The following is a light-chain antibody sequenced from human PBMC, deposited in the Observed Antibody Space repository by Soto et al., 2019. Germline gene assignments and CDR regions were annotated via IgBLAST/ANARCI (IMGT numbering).Light chain of an antibody. CDR1: NIGRKS. CDR2: YDG. V-gene: IGLV3-21*04. J-gene: IGLJ2*01. CDR3: QVWDSGVDHII. Sequence: SYELTQPPSVSVAPGKTASITCEGNNIGRKSVHWYQQRPGQAPMVVIYYDGDRPSGIPERFSGSNSGTAATLTISGVEAGDEGDYYCQVWDSGVDHIIFGGGTKVTVL.